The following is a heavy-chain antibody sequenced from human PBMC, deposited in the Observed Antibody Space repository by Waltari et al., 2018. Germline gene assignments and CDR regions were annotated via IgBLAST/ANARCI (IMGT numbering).Heavy chain of an antibody. CDR1: GHSVNNEFY. CDR3: AQEGDFRAGLFDS. D-gene: IGHD1-26*01. Sequence: QVQLRESGPGLMRSSETLSLTCPVSGHSVNNEFYWAWIRQSPGGALEWIASVYHTGNTHYNSSLKSRVSISTDMSTQQFFLTLTHVTAADTAVYYCAQEGDFRAGLFDSWGQGTLVTVSS. J-gene: IGHJ4*02. CDR2: VYHTGNT. V-gene: IGHV4-38-2*01.